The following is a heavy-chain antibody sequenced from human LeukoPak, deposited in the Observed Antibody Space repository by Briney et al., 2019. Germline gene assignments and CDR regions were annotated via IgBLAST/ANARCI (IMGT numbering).Heavy chain of an antibody. V-gene: IGHV1-46*01. CDR2: INPSGGST. Sequence: ASVTVSCKASGYTFTSYYMHWVRQAPGQGLEWMGIINPSGGSTSYAQKFQGRVTMTRDTSTSTVYMELSSLRSEDTAVYYCARGRLSGFYYYYGMDVWGQGTTVTVSS. CDR3: ARGRLSGFYYYYGMDV. J-gene: IGHJ6*02. CDR1: GYTFTSYY. D-gene: IGHD5-12*01.